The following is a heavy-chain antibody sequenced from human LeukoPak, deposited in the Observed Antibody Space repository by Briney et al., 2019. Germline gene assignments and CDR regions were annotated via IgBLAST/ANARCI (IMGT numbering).Heavy chain of an antibody. CDR2: VYPGDSDS. D-gene: IGHD1-26*01. CDR3: ARGGANTVRYFFDY. V-gene: IGHV5-51*01. Sequence: PGESLKISCRASGYNFPNYWIGWVRQMPGKGLEWMGIVYPGDSDSRYSPSFQGQVTISADRSISTAFLQWSSLRASDTAIYYCARGGANTVRYFFDYWGQGTLVTVSS. J-gene: IGHJ4*02. CDR1: GYNFPNYW.